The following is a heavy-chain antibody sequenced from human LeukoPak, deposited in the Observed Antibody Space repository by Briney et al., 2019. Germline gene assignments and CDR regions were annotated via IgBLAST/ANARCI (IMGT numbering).Heavy chain of an antibody. CDR1: GFTFSSYG. D-gene: IGHD3-22*01. CDR3: AKDWDYYDSSGLDY. J-gene: IGHJ4*02. CDR2: IRYGGSNK. Sequence: GGSLRLSCAASGFTFSSYGMHWVRQAPGKGLEWVAFIRYGGSNKYYADSVKGRFTISRDNSKNTLYLQMNSLRAEDTAVYYCAKDWDYYDSSGLDYWGQGTLVTVSS. V-gene: IGHV3-30*02.